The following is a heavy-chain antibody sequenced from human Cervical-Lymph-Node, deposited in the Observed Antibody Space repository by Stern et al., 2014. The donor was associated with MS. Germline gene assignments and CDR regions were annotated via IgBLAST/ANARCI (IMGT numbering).Heavy chain of an antibody. CDR1: GYTFTSYY. V-gene: IGHV1-46*01. CDR2: INPSGGST. D-gene: IGHD5-18*01. CDR3: AREDTRNTFDY. J-gene: IGHJ4*02. Sequence: VQLLQSGAEVKKPGASVKVSCKASGYTFTSYYMHWVRQAPEQGLEWMGIINPSGGSTSYAQKFQGRVTMTRDTSTSTVYMELSSLRSEDTAVYYCAREDTRNTFDYWGQGTLVTVSS.